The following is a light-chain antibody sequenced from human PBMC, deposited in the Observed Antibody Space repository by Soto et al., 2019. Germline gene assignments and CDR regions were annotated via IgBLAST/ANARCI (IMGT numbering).Light chain of an antibody. Sequence: DIVMTQSPDSLAVSLGERATINCKSSQSLVYSANNKNYLAWYQQKPGQPPKLLIYWASVRESGVPDRFSGSGSGTVFTLTISSLQAEDGAVYSCQQYVATLWTFCQGTKVEVK. CDR1: QSLVYSANNKNY. CDR2: WAS. CDR3: QQYVATLWT. J-gene: IGKJ1*01. V-gene: IGKV4-1*01.